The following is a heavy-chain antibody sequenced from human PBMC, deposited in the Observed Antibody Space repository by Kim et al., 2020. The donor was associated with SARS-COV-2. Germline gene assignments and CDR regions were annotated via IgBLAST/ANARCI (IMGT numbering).Heavy chain of an antibody. Sequence: SETLSLTCTVSGYSISSHYYWGWIRQPPGKGLEWIGSVHHSGTTYHNPSLKSRVTISIDTSKNHFSLNLNSVTAAYTAVYYCARSTGYENDYWGQGTLVTVSS. CDR1: GYSISSHYY. CDR2: VHHSGTT. J-gene: IGHJ4*02. CDR3: ARSTGYENDY. V-gene: IGHV4-38-2*02. D-gene: IGHD5-12*01.